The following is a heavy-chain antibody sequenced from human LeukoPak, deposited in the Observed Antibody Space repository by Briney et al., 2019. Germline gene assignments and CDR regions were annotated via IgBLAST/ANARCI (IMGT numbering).Heavy chain of an antibody. J-gene: IGHJ4*02. CDR1: GGSFSGYY. Sequence: SETLSLTCAVYGGSFSGYYWSWIRQPPGKGLEWIGEINHSGSTSYNPSLKSRVTISVDTSKNQFSLKLSSVTAADTAVYYCARTNYYFDYWGQGTLVTVSS. CDR2: INHSGST. D-gene: IGHD1-1*01. V-gene: IGHV4-34*01. CDR3: ARTNYYFDY.